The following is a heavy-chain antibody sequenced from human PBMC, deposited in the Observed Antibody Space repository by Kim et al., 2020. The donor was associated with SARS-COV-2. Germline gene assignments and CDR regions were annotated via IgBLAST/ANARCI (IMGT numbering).Heavy chain of an antibody. CDR3: ARDNLGYCSSTSCYAGQTSHFDY. J-gene: IGHJ4*02. CDR2: IKQDGSEK. D-gene: IGHD2-2*01. Sequence: GGSLRLSCAASGFTFSSYWMSWVRQAPGKGLEWVANIKQDGSEKYYVDSVKGRFTISRDNAKNSLYLQMNSLRAEDTAVYYCARDNLGYCSSTSCYAGQTSHFDYWGQGTLVTVSS. V-gene: IGHV3-7*01. CDR1: GFTFSSYW.